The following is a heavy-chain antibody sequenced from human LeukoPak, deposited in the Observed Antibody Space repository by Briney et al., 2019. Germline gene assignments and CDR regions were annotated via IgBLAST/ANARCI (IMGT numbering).Heavy chain of an antibody. CDR1: GFTFSSYA. CDR2: ISYDGSNK. J-gene: IGHJ4*02. Sequence: GGSLRLSCAASGFTFSSYAMHWVRQAPGKGLEWVAVISYDGSNKYYADSVKGRFTISRDNSKNTLYLQMNSLRAEDTAVYYCARIYCGGDCYIDYWGQGTLVTVSS. CDR3: ARIYCGGDCYIDY. D-gene: IGHD2-21*02. V-gene: IGHV3-30*04.